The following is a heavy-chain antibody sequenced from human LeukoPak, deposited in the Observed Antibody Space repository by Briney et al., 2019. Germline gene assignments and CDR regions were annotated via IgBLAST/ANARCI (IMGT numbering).Heavy chain of an antibody. CDR3: ARDQVGMIVVRTTNWFFDL. CDR2: INQDGSEI. J-gene: IGHJ2*01. CDR1: GFTFSNYW. V-gene: IGHV3-7*01. D-gene: IGHD3-22*01. Sequence: PGGSLRLSCAASGFTFSNYWMSWVRQAPGKGLEWLANINQDGSEIYYVDSVKGRFTISRDNGKTSLYLQINSLRADDTAVYYCARDQVGMIVVRTTNWFFDLWGRGTLVTVSS.